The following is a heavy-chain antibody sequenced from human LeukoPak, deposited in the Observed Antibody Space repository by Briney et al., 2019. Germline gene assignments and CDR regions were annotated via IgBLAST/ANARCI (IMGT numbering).Heavy chain of an antibody. CDR2: IYYSGNT. Sequence: PSETLSLLCEVSGGAITSSPYWWSWIRQPPEKGLEWVGPIYYSGNTYYHPSLSSRVTISADTSRNQVSLRLTSVTAADTAVYYCARRAYGTGFDFWGQGTVVTVSS. J-gene: IGHJ4*02. CDR3: ARRAYGTGFDF. V-gene: IGHV4-39*01. CDR1: GGAITSSPYW. D-gene: IGHD1-1*01.